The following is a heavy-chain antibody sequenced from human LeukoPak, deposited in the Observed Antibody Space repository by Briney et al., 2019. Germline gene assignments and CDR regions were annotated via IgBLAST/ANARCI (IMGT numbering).Heavy chain of an antibody. Sequence: GGSLRLSCAASGFTFSSYAMNWVRQAPGKGLEWVSIISGSAGSTYYADSVKGRFTVSRDNSKNTLYLQINSLRGEDTAVYYCAKGKYSSGGVPDYWGQGTLVTVSS. V-gene: IGHV3-23*01. CDR2: ISGSAGST. CDR1: GFTFSSYA. J-gene: IGHJ4*02. CDR3: AKGKYSSGGVPDY. D-gene: IGHD6-19*01.